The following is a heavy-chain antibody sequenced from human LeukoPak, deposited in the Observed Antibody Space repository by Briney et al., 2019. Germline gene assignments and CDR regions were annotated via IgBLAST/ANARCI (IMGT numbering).Heavy chain of an antibody. Sequence: SETLSLTCTVSGGSISSSSYYWDWIRQPPGKGLEWIGSIYYSGSTYYNPSLKSRVTISVDTSKNQFSLKLNSVTTADTAVYYCAKHSRSGYSAYENAFDIWGQGTMVTVSS. J-gene: IGHJ3*02. CDR3: AKHSRSGYSAYENAFDI. CDR1: GGSISSSSYY. D-gene: IGHD5-12*01. CDR2: IYYSGST. V-gene: IGHV4-39*01.